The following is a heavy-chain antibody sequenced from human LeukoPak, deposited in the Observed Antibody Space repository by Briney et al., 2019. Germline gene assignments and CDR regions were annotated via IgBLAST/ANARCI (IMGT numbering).Heavy chain of an antibody. D-gene: IGHD2-2*01. Sequence: PGGSLRLSCAASGFTFSSYSMNWVRQAPGKGLEWVSYISSSSSTIYYADSVKGRFTISRDNAKNSLYLQMNSLRAEDTAVYYCASSQIVVRAFDIWGQGTMVTVSS. CDR1: GFTFSSYS. J-gene: IGHJ3*02. V-gene: IGHV3-48*04. CDR2: ISSSSSTI. CDR3: ASSQIVVRAFDI.